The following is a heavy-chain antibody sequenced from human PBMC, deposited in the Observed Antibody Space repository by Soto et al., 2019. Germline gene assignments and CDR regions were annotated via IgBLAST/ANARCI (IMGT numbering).Heavy chain of an antibody. CDR1: EFTFSIYS. Sequence: EVQLVESGGGLVQPGGSLRLSCAASEFTFSIYSMNWVRQAPGKGLEWVSYISRSSAIMDYAASVKGRFTISRDNAKSSLYLQMNSLRAEDTAVYFCVRGDNSGWYDSGAFHYLGQGTRVTVSS. J-gene: IGHJ4*02. D-gene: IGHD6-19*01. V-gene: IGHV3-48*01. CDR3: VRGDNSGWYDSGAFHY. CDR2: ISRSSAIM.